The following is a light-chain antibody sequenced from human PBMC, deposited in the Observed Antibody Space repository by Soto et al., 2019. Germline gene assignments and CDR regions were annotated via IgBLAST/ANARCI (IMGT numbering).Light chain of an antibody. CDR1: SSDVGSYNR. J-gene: IGLJ1*01. CDR2: EVS. V-gene: IGLV2-18*02. Sequence: QSALTQPPSVSGSPGQSVTISCTGTSSDVGSYNRVSWYQQPPGTAPKVMIYEVSNRPSGVPDRFSGSKSGNTASLTISGLQPEDEADYYCHSSTCSNTYVFGTGTKVTVL. CDR3: HSSTCSNTYV.